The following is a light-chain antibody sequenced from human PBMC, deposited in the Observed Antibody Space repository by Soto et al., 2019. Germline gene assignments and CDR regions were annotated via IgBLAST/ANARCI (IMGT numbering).Light chain of an antibody. V-gene: IGKV3-20*01. J-gene: IGKJ1*01. CDR1: QSVTSSS. CDR2: GAS. CDR3: QQFGTSPKT. Sequence: EIVLTQSPGTLSLSPGERATLSCRATQSVTSSSLAWYQQKPGQAPRLLIYGASSRAAGIPDRFSGSGSGTDSTLPISRREPEVFAVYYCQQFGTSPKTFGKGPKVKIK.